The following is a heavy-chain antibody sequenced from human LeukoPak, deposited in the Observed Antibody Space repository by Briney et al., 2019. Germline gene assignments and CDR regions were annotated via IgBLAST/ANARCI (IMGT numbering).Heavy chain of an antibody. J-gene: IGHJ5*02. CDR3: ARQRGYSSSWYSP. D-gene: IGHD6-13*01. CDR1: GGSISSSSYY. CDR2: INYSGST. Sequence: PSETLSLTCTVSGGSISSSSYYWGWIRQPPGKGLEWIGSINYSGSTYYNPSLKSRVTISLNTSKNHFSLKLSSVTAADTAVYYCARQRGYSSSWYSPWGQGTLVTVSS. V-gene: IGHV4-39*01.